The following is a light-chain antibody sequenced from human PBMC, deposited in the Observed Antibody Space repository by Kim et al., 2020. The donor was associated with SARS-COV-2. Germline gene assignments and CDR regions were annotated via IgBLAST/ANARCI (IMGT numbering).Light chain of an antibody. V-gene: IGLV3-21*04. Sequence: SYELTQPPSVSVAPGKTARITCGGNNIGSKSVHWYQQKPGQAPVLVIYYDSDRPSGIPERFSGSNSGNMATLTISRVEAGDEADYYCQAWDSSSDHWVFGGGTQLTVL. J-gene: IGLJ3*02. CDR3: QAWDSSSDHWV. CDR1: NIGSKS. CDR2: YDS.